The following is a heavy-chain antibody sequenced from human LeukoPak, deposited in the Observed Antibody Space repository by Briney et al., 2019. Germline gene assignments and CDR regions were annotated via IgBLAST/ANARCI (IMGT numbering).Heavy chain of an antibody. CDR1: GGSISSYY. CDR2: IYYSGST. V-gene: IGHV4-59*01. CDR3: ARVGVAYCGGDCLFRYFDY. J-gene: IGHJ4*02. Sequence: PSETLSLTCTVSGGSISSYYWSWIRQPPGKGLEWIGYIYYSGSTNYNPSLKSRVTISVDTSKNQFSLKLSSVTAADTAVYYCARVGVAYCGGDCLFRYFDYWGQGTLVTVSS. D-gene: IGHD2-21*02.